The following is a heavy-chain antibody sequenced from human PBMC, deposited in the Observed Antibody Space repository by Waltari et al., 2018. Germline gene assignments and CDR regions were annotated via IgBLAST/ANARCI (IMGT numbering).Heavy chain of an antibody. V-gene: IGHV1-8*03. CDR3: ARGRGFLESLMY. Sequence: QVHLAQSGAEVRKPGASVKVSCKASGYTFASYDIHWVRQATGQGLEWVGWMNPKSGNSGYAQKFQGRVTLTRNTSITTAYMEVSSLRSEDTALYYCARGRGFLESLMYWGQGTLVTVSS. D-gene: IGHD3-3*01. J-gene: IGHJ4*02. CDR2: MNPKSGNS. CDR1: GYTFASYD.